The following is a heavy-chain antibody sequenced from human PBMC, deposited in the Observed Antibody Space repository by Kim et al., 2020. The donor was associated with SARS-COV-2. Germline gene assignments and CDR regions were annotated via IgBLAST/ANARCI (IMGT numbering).Heavy chain of an antibody. D-gene: IGHD3-10*01. Sequence: ASVKVSCKASGYTFTTYCMNWVRQAPGQGLEWMGLINPSGGTSAHAEKFQGRVTLTRDTSTSTVYMELSSLRSEDTAVYYCARGLSGSGSFSDAFDFWGQGTMVTGSS. CDR2: INPSGGTS. CDR1: GYTFTTYC. J-gene: IGHJ3*01. CDR3: ARGLSGSGSFSDAFDF. V-gene: IGHV1-46*01.